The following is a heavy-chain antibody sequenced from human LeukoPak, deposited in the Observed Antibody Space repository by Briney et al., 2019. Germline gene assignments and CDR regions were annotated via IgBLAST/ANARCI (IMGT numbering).Heavy chain of an antibody. CDR2: ISTSSSTI. J-gene: IGHJ4*02. Sequence: GGCLRLSCAVSGFTFSIYRRKWVSQAPGKGLGWVSYISTSSSTIYYADSVKGRFTISRDNAKNSLYLQMNSLRAEDTAVYYCARSSRELGGYAPWELMPPFDYWGQGTLVTVSS. D-gene: IGHD1-7*01. CDR1: GFTFSIYR. CDR3: ARSSRELGGYAPWELMPPFDY. V-gene: IGHV3-48*01.